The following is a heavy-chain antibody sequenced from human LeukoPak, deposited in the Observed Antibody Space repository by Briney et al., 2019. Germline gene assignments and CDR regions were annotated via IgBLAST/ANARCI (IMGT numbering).Heavy chain of an antibody. V-gene: IGHV3-48*03. CDR1: GFTFSSYE. J-gene: IGHJ4*02. CDR3: AKDPTDFDSSGQTYFDY. Sequence: AGGSLRLSCAASGFTFSSYEMNWVRQAPGKGLEWVSYISSSGSTTYYADSVKGRFTISRDNSKNTLVLQLNSLRAEDTAAYYCAKDPTDFDSSGQTYFDYWGQGTLVTVSS. CDR2: ISSSGSTT. D-gene: IGHD3-22*01.